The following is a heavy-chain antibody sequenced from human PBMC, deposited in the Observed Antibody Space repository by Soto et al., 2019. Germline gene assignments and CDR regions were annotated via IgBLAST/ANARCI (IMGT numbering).Heavy chain of an antibody. Sequence: QVQLVQSGGEVKTPGASVKVSCTASGYTFASFGVTWVRQAPGQGLEWVGWISAYNGATHYAQKFQGRVTLTTDTSTNTVSLELRSLKADDTALYYCVRDDIAVSGATADYWGQGTLVTVSS. V-gene: IGHV1-18*01. CDR1: GYTFASFG. D-gene: IGHD6-19*01. CDR3: VRDDIAVSGATADY. J-gene: IGHJ4*02. CDR2: ISAYNGAT.